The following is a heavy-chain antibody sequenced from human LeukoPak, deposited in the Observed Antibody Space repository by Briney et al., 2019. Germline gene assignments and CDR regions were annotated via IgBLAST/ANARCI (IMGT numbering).Heavy chain of an antibody. Sequence: GGSLRLSCVASGFTFSNYWMHWVRQPPGKGLVWVSRIYVDGRTTNYADSVKGRFTISRDNSKNTLYLQMNSLRAEDTAVYYCARDVVVLAAAGIHGSSYYYYGMDVWGQGTTVTVSS. D-gene: IGHD6-13*01. J-gene: IGHJ6*02. CDR2: IYVDGRTT. CDR3: ARDVVVLAAAGIHGSSYYYYGMDV. CDR1: GFTFSNYW. V-gene: IGHV3-74*01.